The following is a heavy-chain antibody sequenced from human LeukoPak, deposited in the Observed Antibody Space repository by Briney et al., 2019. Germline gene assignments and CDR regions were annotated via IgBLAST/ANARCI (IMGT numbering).Heavy chain of an antibody. CDR2: IYYSGST. J-gene: IGHJ4*02. D-gene: IGHD6-13*01. CDR1: GCSISSYY. CDR3: ARVSSSSWIFDA. V-gene: IGHV4-59*01. Sequence: SETLSLTCTVSGCSISSYYLSWVRQPPGKGLEWIGYIYYSGSTNYNPSLKSRVTISVDTSKNQCSLKVSSVTAADTAVYYCARVSSSSWIFDAWGQGTLVTVAS.